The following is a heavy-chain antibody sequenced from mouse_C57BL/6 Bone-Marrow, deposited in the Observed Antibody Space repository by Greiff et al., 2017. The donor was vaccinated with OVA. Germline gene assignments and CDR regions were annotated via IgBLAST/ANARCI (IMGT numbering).Heavy chain of an antibody. CDR1: GSSLSTSGMG. CDR2: IYWDDDK. Sequence: QVTLKECGPGILQSSQTLSLTCSFSGSSLSTSGMGVSWIRQPSGKGLEWLAHIYWDDDKRYNPSLKSRLTISKDTSRNQVFLKITSVDTADTATYYCARRGRITTVVDWYFDVWGTGTTVTVSS. D-gene: IGHD1-1*01. CDR3: ARRGRITTVVDWYFDV. V-gene: IGHV8-12*01. J-gene: IGHJ1*03.